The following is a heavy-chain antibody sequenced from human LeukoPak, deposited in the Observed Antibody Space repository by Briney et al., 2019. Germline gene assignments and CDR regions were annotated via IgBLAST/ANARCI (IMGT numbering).Heavy chain of an antibody. J-gene: IGHJ4*02. CDR1: GGSISSYY. CDR3: ARQGTAYSFDF. Sequence: SETLSLTCTVSGGSISSYYWSWIRQPPGKGREWIGYIYSTGTTNYNPSLKSRVTISVDTSKNQFSLKLSSVTAADTAVYYCARQGTAYSFDFWGQGTLVSVSS. D-gene: IGHD5-12*01. V-gene: IGHV4-59*08. CDR2: IYSTGTT.